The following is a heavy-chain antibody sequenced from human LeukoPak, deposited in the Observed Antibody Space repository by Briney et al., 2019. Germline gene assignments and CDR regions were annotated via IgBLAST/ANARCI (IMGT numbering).Heavy chain of an antibody. D-gene: IGHD6-13*01. V-gene: IGHV1-8*01. CDR2: MNPNSGNT. CDR1: GYTFTSYD. J-gene: IGHJ4*02. Sequence: GASVKVSCKASGYTFTSYDINWVRQATGQGLEWMGWMNPNSGNTGYAQKFQGRVTMTRNTSISTAYMELSSLRSEDTAVCYCASGYSSSWYRDYWGQGTLVTVSS. CDR3: ASGYSSSWYRDY.